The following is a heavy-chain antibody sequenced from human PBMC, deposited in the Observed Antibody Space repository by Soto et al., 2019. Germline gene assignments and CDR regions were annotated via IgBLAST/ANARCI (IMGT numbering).Heavy chain of an antibody. V-gene: IGHV3-72*01. J-gene: IGHJ4*02. D-gene: IGHD1-1*01. CDR2: TRNKANSYTT. Sequence: EVQVVESGGGLVQPGGSLRLSCAASGFTISDHYMDWVLQAPGKGLEWVCCTRNKANSYTTEYAASVNGRFTISRDDSKTSLFLEMNSLITEDTAIYYCVRIIGHGIYYDFWGQGTLVTVSS. CDR3: VRIIGHGIYYDF. CDR1: GFTISDHY.